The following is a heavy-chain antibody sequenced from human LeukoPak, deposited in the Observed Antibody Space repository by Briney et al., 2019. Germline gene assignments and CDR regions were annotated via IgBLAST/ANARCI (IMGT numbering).Heavy chain of an antibody. Sequence: SETLSLTCTVSVGSISSYYWSWIRQPPGKGLEWIGYIYYSGSTNYNPSLKSRITISVDTSKDQFSLKLSSVTAADTAVYYCARREERYDILTGYPRWDAFDIWGQGTMVTVSS. J-gene: IGHJ3*02. CDR3: ARREERYDILTGYPRWDAFDI. D-gene: IGHD3-9*01. CDR2: IYYSGST. V-gene: IGHV4-59*08. CDR1: VGSISSYY.